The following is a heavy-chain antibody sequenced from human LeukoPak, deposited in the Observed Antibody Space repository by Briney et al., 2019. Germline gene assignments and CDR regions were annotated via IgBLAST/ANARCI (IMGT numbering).Heavy chain of an antibody. J-gene: IGHJ6*02. CDR3: AKDRDRGTRKTPKGMDV. Sequence: GGSLRLSCAAFGFTFDDYAMHWVRQAPGKGLEWVSLISWDGGSTYYADSVKGRFTISRDNSKNSLYLQMNSLRAEDTALYYCAKDRDRGTRKTPKGMDVWGQGTTVTVSS. V-gene: IGHV3-43D*03. CDR2: ISWDGGST. D-gene: IGHD1-26*01. CDR1: GFTFDDYA.